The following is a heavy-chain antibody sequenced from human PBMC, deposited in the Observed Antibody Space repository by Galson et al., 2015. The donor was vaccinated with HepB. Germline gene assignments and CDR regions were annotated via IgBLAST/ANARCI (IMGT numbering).Heavy chain of an antibody. V-gene: IGHV7-4-1*02. CDR2: INTNTGNP. CDR1: GYTFTNCA. CDR3: ARIPSITGRRDFDY. Sequence: SVKVSCKASGYTFTNCAMHWVRQAPGQGLEWMGWINTNTGNPVYVQGFRRRFVFSLDTSVSTAYLQISGLKAEDTAVYFCARIPSITGRRDFDYWGQGTLVTVSS. J-gene: IGHJ4*02. D-gene: IGHD6-6*01.